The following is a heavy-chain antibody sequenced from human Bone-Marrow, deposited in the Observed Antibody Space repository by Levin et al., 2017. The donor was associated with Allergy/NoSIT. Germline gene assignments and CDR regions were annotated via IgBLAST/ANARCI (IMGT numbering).Heavy chain of an antibody. J-gene: IGHJ4*02. Sequence: LSLTCAASEFTFSTYAMHWVRQAPGKGLEWVAVISSDGSNEYYADSVKGRFTISRDNSNNTLYLQLNSLRGEDTALYYFAREKVKMVVEIIESYFDYWGQGTLVTVSS. CDR3: AREKVKMVVEIIESYFDY. D-gene: IGHD2-15*01. CDR1: EFTFSTYA. V-gene: IGHV3-30-3*01. CDR2: ISSDGSNE.